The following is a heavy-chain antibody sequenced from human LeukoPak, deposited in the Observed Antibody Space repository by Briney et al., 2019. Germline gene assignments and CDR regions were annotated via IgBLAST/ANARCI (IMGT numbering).Heavy chain of an antibody. CDR2: IYYSGST. Sequence: SETLSLTCTVSGGSVSSGSYYWSWIRQPPGKGLEWIGYIYYSGSTNYNPSLKSRVTISLDTSKNQFSLKLNSVTAADTAVYYCARGGDIVAATSSFFWFDPWGQGTLVTVSS. D-gene: IGHD2-15*01. J-gene: IGHJ5*02. CDR3: ARGGDIVAATSSFFWFDP. CDR1: GGSVSSGSYY. V-gene: IGHV4-61*01.